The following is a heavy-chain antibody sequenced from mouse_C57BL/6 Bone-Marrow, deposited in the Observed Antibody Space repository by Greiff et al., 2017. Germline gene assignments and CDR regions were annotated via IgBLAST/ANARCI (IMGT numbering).Heavy chain of an antibody. D-gene: IGHD2-4*01. V-gene: IGHV1-81*01. CDR2: IYPRSGNT. Sequence: QVQLKESGAELARPGASVKLSCKASGSTFTSYGISWVKQRTGQGLEWIGEIYPRSGNTYYNEKFKGKATLTADKSSSTAYMELRRLTSEDAAVYFCARGDDYPFDYWGQGTTLTVSS. CDR3: ARGDDYPFDY. J-gene: IGHJ2*01. CDR1: GSTFTSYG.